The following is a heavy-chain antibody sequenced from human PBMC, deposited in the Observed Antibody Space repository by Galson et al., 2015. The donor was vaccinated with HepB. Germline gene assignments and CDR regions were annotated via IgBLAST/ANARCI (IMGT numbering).Heavy chain of an antibody. CDR1: GYTFSDYS. CDR2: ISPYNRYT. J-gene: IGHJ6*02. Sequence: SVKVSCKASGYTFSDYSITWVRQAPGQGLEWMGWISPYNRYTDYAQKFQGRVTMTTDTSTNTVYMELRSLRSDDTAVYYCASPREDYQLSRASYYYALDVWGQGTTVTVSS. CDR3: ASPREDYQLSRASYYYALDV. V-gene: IGHV1-18*01. D-gene: IGHD2-2*01.